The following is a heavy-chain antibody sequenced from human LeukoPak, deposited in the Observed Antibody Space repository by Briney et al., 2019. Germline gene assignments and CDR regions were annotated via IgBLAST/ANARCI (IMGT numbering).Heavy chain of an antibody. CDR2: ISSTSSTM. CDR3: ARHGRSVGTGDY. J-gene: IGHJ4*02. Sequence: GGSLRLSCAASGFTLSDYYMNWVRQAPGKGLEWVSYISSTSSTMYYADSVKGRFTISRDNAKNSLYLQMNSLRDEDTAVYYCARHGRSVGTGDYWGQGTLVTVSS. CDR1: GFTLSDYY. V-gene: IGHV3-48*02. D-gene: IGHD1-26*01.